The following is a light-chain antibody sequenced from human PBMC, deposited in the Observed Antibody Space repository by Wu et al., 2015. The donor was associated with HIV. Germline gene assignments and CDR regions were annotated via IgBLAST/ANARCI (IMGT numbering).Light chain of an antibody. CDR2: SAS. J-gene: IGKJ1*01. V-gene: IGKV3-15*01. Sequence: IVMTQSPATLSVSPGERATLSCRASRSISNYLAWYQQKPGLAPRLLIFSASTRATGVPARFSGSGSGTEFTLTISSLQSEDFATYYCQLFHGYPLFGQGTKVEV. CDR1: RSISNY. CDR3: QLFHGYPL.